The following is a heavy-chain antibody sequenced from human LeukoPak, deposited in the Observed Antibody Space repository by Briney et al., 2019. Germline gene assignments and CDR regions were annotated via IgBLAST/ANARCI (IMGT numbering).Heavy chain of an antibody. D-gene: IGHD3-22*01. CDR3: AKPLNYYDPIDY. V-gene: IGHV3-43*02. Sequence: PGGSLRLSCAASGFTFDDYAMHWVRQAPGKGLEWVSLISGDGGTTYYADSVEGRFTISRDNSKNSLYLQMNSLRTEDTALYYCAKPLNYYDPIDYWGQGTLVTVSS. J-gene: IGHJ4*02. CDR2: ISGDGGTT. CDR1: GFTFDDYA.